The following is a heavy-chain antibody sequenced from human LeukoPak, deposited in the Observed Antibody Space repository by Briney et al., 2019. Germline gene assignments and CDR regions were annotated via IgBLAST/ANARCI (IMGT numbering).Heavy chain of an antibody. CDR1: GFTVSTNY. CDR3: ARDPGRSGGSCYSDY. D-gene: IGHD2-15*01. V-gene: IGHV3-21*01. CDR2: ISSGGSYI. Sequence: NPGGSLRLSCAASGFTVSTNYMSWVRQAPGKGLEWVSFISSGGSYIYYTDSVKGRFTISRDNAKNSLFLQMNSLRAEDTAVYFCARDPGRSGGSCYSDYWGQGTLVTVSS. J-gene: IGHJ4*02.